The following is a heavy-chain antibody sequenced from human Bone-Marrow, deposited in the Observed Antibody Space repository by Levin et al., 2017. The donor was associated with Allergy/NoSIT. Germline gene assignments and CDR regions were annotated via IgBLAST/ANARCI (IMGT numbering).Heavy chain of an antibody. CDR1: GYSFTSYW. CDR3: ARLVQFSEAAAYGMDV. J-gene: IGHJ6*02. Sequence: GESLKISCKGSGYSFTSYWIGWVRQMPGKGLEWMGIIYPGDSDTRYRPSFQGQVTISADKSISTAYLQWSSLKASDTAMYYCARLVQFSEAAAYGMDVWGQGTTVTVSS. V-gene: IGHV5-51*01. D-gene: IGHD6-13*01. CDR2: IYPGDSDT.